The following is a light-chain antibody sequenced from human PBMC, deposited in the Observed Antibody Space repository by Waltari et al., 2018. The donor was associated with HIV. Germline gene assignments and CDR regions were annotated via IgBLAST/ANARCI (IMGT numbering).Light chain of an antibody. V-gene: IGKV3-20*01. CDR2: GTS. J-gene: IGKJ2*01. CDR3: QQYDNSPYN. Sequence: EIVLTQSPGTLSLSPGERATLSCRASQSVTSSNLVWDQQKVGQAPRLLMYGTSNRATGTPERFSGSGSATDFTLTITGLEPEDFAVYYCQQYDNSPYNFGQGTKVEIK. CDR1: QSVTSSN.